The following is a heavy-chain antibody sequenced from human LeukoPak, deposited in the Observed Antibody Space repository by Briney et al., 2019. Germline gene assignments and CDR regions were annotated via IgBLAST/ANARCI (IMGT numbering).Heavy chain of an antibody. V-gene: IGHV4-4*07. D-gene: IGHD2-2*01. CDR2: IYTSRST. Sequence: PSETLSLTCTVSGDSISSYYWSWIRQPAGKGLEWVGRIYTSRSTNYNPSFKSRVTLSVDTSKNQFSLKLSSVTAADTAVYYCARGHIAVEPATMSYYYYYMDVWGKGTTVTISS. J-gene: IGHJ6*03. CDR3: ARGHIAVEPATMSYYYYYMDV. CDR1: GDSISSYY.